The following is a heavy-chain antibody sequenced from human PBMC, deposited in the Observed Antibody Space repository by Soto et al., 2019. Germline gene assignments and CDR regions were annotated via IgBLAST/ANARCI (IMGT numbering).Heavy chain of an antibody. CDR1: GYTFTSYG. CDR2: ISAYNGNT. D-gene: IGHD2-2*01. J-gene: IGHJ3*02. CDR3: ASHAGYCSSTSCHPANAFDI. Sequence: ASVKVSCKASGYTFTSYGISWVRQAPGQGLGWMGWISAYNGNTNYAQKLQGRVTMPTDTSTSTAYMELRSLRSDDTAVYYCASHAGYCSSTSCHPANAFDIWGQGTMVTVSS. V-gene: IGHV1-18*01.